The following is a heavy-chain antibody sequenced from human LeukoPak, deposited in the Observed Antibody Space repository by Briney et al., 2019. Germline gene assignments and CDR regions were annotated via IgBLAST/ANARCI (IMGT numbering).Heavy chain of an antibody. CDR3: ARDPELYGFGELSRDYYYGMDV. V-gene: IGHV1-18*01. Sequence: ASVKVSCKASGYTFTSYDINWVRQAPGQGLEWMGWISAYNGNTNYAQKLQGRVTMTTDTSTSTAYMELRSLRSDDTAVYYCARDPELYGFGELSRDYYYGMDVWGQGTTVTVSS. J-gene: IGHJ6*02. CDR1: GYTFTSYD. CDR2: ISAYNGNT. D-gene: IGHD3-10*01.